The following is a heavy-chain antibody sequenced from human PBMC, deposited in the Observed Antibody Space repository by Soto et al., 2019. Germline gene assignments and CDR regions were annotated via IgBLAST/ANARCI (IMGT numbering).Heavy chain of an antibody. CDR1: GYSFTSYW. Sequence: ESLKISCKGSGYSFTSYWIGWVRQMPGKGLEWMGIIYPGDSDTRYSPSFQGQVTISADKSISTAYLQWSSLKASDTAMYYCARKGWYYESSGPQDAFDIWGHGTLVTV. V-gene: IGHV5-51*01. J-gene: IGHJ3*02. D-gene: IGHD3-22*01. CDR3: ARKGWYYESSGPQDAFDI. CDR2: IYPGDSDT.